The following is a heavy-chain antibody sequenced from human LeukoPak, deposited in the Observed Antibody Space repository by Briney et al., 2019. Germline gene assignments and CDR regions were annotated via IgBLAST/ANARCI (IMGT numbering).Heavy chain of an antibody. V-gene: IGHV4-59*08. J-gene: IGHJ4*02. D-gene: IGHD5-12*01. Sequence: SETLSLTCTVSGGSISSYYWSWIRQPPGKGLEWMGYIYYSGSTNYNPSLKSRVTIPVATSKNQFSLTLRSVTAADAATYYCARHRYSGYDSGTNRRCHYAGQGNLVTVSS. CDR3: ARHRYSGYDSGTNRRCHY. CDR1: GGSISSYY. CDR2: IYYSGST.